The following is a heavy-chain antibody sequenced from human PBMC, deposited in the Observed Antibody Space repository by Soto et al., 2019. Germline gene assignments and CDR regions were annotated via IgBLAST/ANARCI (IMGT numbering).Heavy chain of an antibody. CDR3: AKDRLEWLLYSYYGMDV. V-gene: IGHV3-30*18. Sequence: QVQLVESGGGVVQPGRSLRLSCAASGFTFSSYGMHWVRQAPGKGLEWVAVISYDGSNKYYADSVKGRFTISRDNSKNTLYLQMNSLRAEDTAVYYGAKDRLEWLLYSYYGMDVWGQGTTVTVSS. CDR2: ISYDGSNK. J-gene: IGHJ6*02. D-gene: IGHD3-3*01. CDR1: GFTFSSYG.